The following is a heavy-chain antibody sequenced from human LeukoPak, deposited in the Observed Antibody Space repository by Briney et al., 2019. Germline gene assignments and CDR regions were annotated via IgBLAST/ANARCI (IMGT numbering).Heavy chain of an antibody. D-gene: IGHD6-6*01. CDR3: AKEAARRGYYYYYMDV. V-gene: IGHV3-9*03. Sequence: PGRSLRLSCAASGFTFDDYARHWVRQAPGKGLEWVSGISWNSGSIGYADSVKGRFTISRDNAKNSLYLQMNSLRAEDMALYYCAKEAARRGYYYYYMDVWGKGTTVTVSS. CDR2: ISWNSGSI. J-gene: IGHJ6*03. CDR1: GFTFDDYA.